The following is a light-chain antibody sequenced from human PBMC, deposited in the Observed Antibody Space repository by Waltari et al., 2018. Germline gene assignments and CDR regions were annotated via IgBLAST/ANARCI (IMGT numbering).Light chain of an antibody. V-gene: IGKV1-5*03. CDR3: QQYKTSPTWT. CDR2: EAS. Sequence: IQMTQSPSTLPASVGDRVTITCRASQNIGSSLVWYQQKPGKAPKLLIYEASSLQFGVPSRFSGRGSGAEFTLTIASLQPDDFAAYYCQQYKTSPTWTFGQGTRVELK. J-gene: IGKJ1*01. CDR1: QNIGSS.